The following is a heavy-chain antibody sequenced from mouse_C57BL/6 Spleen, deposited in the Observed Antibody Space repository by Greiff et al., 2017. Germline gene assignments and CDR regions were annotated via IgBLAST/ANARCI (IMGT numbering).Heavy chain of an antibody. V-gene: IGHV1-53*01. CDR1: GYTFTSYW. D-gene: IGHD1-1*01. J-gene: IGHJ4*01. Sequence: QVQLQQPGTELVKPGASVKLSCKASGYTFTSYWMHWVKQRPGQGLEWIGNINPSNGGTNYNEKFKSKATLTVDKSSSTAYMQLSSLTSEDCAVYYCARGAYCGSRDYYAMDYWGQGTSVTVSS. CDR3: ARGAYCGSRDYYAMDY. CDR2: INPSNGGT.